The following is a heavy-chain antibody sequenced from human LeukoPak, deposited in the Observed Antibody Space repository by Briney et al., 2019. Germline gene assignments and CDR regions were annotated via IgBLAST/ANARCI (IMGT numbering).Heavy chain of an antibody. J-gene: IGHJ4*02. CDR2: VTSSSTYV. V-gene: IGHV3-21*01. CDR1: GFTFSWYS. D-gene: IGHD5-18*01. CDR3: ARAPDTAMVAFDY. Sequence: GGSLRLSCVASGFTFSWYSMHWVHQAPGKGLEWVSSVTSSSTYVYYGDSVKGRFTISRDNAKNSLHLQMNSLRGEDTAVYYCARAPDTAMVAFDYWGQGTLVTVSS.